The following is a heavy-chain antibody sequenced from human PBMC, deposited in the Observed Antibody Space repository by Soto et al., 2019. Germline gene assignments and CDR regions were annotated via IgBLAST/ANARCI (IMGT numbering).Heavy chain of an antibody. CDR2: IGSGSP. J-gene: IGHJ5*02. Sequence: GGSLRLSCAASGFTFSGYAMSWVRQAPGKGLEWVSAIGSGSPFYADSVKGRFTISRDNANGMLYLQMNSLRADDTAVYFCAQDLGSSWYHYNSFAPGGQGTLVTVSS. D-gene: IGHD6-13*01. CDR3: AQDLGSSWYHYNSFAP. CDR1: GFTFSGYA. V-gene: IGHV3-23*01.